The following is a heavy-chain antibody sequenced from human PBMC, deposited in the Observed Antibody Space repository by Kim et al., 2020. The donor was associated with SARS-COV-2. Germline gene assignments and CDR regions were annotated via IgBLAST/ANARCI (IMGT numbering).Heavy chain of an antibody. CDR1: GFTFSSYE. V-gene: IGHV3-48*03. Sequence: GGSLRLSCAASGFTFSSYEMTWVRQAPGKGLEWVSSISSRGSSTYYADSVKGRFTSSRDNAKNSLYLQMNGLRAEDTAVYYCARIDHYDSSGYYYTSGYFDYWGQGTILTVSA. J-gene: IGHJ4*02. CDR3: ARIDHYDSSGYYYTSGYFDY. D-gene: IGHD3-22*01. CDR2: ISSRGSST.